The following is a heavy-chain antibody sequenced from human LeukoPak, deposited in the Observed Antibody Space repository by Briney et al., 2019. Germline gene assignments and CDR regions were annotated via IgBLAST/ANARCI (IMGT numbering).Heavy chain of an antibody. CDR2: IIPILGIA. Sequence: WASVKVSCKASGGTFSSYTISWVRQAPGQGLEWMGRIIPILGIANYAQKFQGRVTITADKSTSTAYMELSSLRSEDTAVYYCARGRDIYGGTPYLFDYWGQGALVSVSS. J-gene: IGHJ4*02. CDR3: ARGRDIYGGTPYLFDY. D-gene: IGHD4/OR15-4a*01. CDR1: GGTFSSYT. V-gene: IGHV1-69*02.